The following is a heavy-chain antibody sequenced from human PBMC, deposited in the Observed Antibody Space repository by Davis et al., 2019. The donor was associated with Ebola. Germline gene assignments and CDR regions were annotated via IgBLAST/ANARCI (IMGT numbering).Heavy chain of an antibody. CDR3: ARGTAVSSGSTGYFDD. D-gene: IGHD3-22*01. Sequence: PSETLSLTCTVSGGSISSYYWSWIRQPPGKGLEWIGYIYYSGSTNYNPSLKSRVTISVDTSKNQFSLKLGSVTAADTAVYYCARGTAVSSGSTGYFDDWGQGTLVTVSS. J-gene: IGHJ4*02. V-gene: IGHV4-59*12. CDR2: IYYSGST. CDR1: GGSISSYY.